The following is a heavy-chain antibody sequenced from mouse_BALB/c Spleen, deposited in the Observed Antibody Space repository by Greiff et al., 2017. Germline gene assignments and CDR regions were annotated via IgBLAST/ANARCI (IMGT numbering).Heavy chain of an antibody. V-gene: IGHV5-4*02. Sequence: EVQRVESGGGLVKPGGSLKLSCAASGFTFSHYYMYWVRQTPDKRLEWVATISDGGSYTYYPDSVKGRFTISRDNAKNNLDLQMRSLKSEDTAMYYCAGQLGLAWFAYWGQGTLVTVSA. CDR1: GFTFSHYY. J-gene: IGHJ3*01. D-gene: IGHD3-2*01. CDR3: AGQLGLAWFAY. CDR2: ISDGGSYT.